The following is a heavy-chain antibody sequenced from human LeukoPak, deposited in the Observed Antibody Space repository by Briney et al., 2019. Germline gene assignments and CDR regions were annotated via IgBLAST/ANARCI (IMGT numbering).Heavy chain of an antibody. D-gene: IGHD1-26*01. CDR3: ARDRVVGANEHAFDI. J-gene: IGHJ3*02. CDR1: GYSFIDYY. V-gene: IGHV1-2*02. CDR2: INSNSADT. Sequence: ASVKVSCKTSGYSFIDYYIHWVRQAPGQGLEWMGWINSNSADTNYAQNFQGRVTMTRDTSISTAYMELSRLRSDDTAVYYCARDRVVGANEHAFDIWGQGTMVSVSS.